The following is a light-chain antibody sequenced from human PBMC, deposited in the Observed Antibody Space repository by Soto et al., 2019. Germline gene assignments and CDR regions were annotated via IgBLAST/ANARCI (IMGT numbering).Light chain of an antibody. CDR3: QQRHWPWT. V-gene: IGKV3-11*01. J-gene: IGKJ1*01. CDR1: QSVGSW. Sequence: EIVLTQSPATLSLSPGERATLSCRASQSVGSWLAWYQQKPGQPPRLLIYDVSNRATGIPARFSGSGSGTDFTLTISSLDPEDFAVYYRQQRHWPWTFGQGTTVEVK. CDR2: DVS.